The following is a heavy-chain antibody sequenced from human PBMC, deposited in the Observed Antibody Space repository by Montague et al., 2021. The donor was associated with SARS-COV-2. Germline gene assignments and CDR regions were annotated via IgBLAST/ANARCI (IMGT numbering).Heavy chain of an antibody. J-gene: IGHJ4*02. Sequence: SLRLSCAASGFTFSDYYMSWIRQAPGKGPEWVSYISSSGSTIYYXDSVKSRFTISRDNAKNSLYLQMNSLRAEDTAIYYCARESGSGSYYDYFDYWGQGTLVTVSS. V-gene: IGHV3-11*01. D-gene: IGHD1-26*01. CDR2: ISSSGSTI. CDR1: GFTFSDYY. CDR3: ARESGSGSYYDYFDY.